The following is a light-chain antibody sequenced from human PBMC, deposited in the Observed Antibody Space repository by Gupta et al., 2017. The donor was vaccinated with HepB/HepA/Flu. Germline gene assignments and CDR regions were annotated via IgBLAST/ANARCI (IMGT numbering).Light chain of an antibody. CDR1: QSISYY. CDR2: DAS. CDR3: QQRSDWPRT. J-gene: IGKJ1*01. Sequence: EIVLTQSPATLSLSPGERATISCRASQSISYYVAWYQQKPGQAPRLLIYDASRRATGIPARFSGSGSGTXFTLIIXSLEPEDFAVYYCQQRSDWPRTFGXGTKMEI. V-gene: IGKV3-11*01.